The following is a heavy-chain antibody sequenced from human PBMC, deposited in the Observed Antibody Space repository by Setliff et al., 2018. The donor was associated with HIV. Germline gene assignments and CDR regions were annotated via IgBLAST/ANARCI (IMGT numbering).Heavy chain of an antibody. CDR2: IIPIFGTP. V-gene: IGHV1-69*05. D-gene: IGHD2-2*01. Sequence: ASVKVSCKASGGTFSSYTITWVRQASGQGLGWRGGIIPIFGTPNYAQKLQGRVTMTTDTSTSTAHMELRSLRSDDTAVYYFAREPYIVVVPAASRAYYYYMDVWGKRTTVTVSS. CDR3: AREPYIVVVPAASRAYYYYMDV. CDR1: GGTFSSYT. J-gene: IGHJ6*03.